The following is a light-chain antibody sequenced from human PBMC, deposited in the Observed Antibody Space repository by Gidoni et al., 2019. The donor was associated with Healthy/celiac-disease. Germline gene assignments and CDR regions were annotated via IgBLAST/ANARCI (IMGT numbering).Light chain of an antibody. CDR3: QQYNNWPLT. Sequence: EIVMTPSPATLPLPPGESATLSCRASQRDRSNVAWYQQKPGQAPRLLSYGASTRATGIPARFSGSGSGTEFTLTISSLQSEDFAVYYCQQYNNWPLTFGGGTKVEIK. J-gene: IGKJ4*01. CDR1: QRDRSN. V-gene: IGKV3-15*01. CDR2: GAS.